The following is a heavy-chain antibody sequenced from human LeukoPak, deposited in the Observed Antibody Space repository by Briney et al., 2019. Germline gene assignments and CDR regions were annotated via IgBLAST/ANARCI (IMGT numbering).Heavy chain of an antibody. J-gene: IGHJ4*02. D-gene: IGHD6-19*01. V-gene: IGHV3-23*01. Sequence: GASLRLSCAASGFTFSSYAMSWVRQAPGKGLEWVSAISGSGGSTYYADSVKGRFTISRDNSKNTLYLQMNSLRAEDTAVYYCAKDQEWYSSGWSELYYFDYWGQGTLVTVSS. CDR2: ISGSGGST. CDR1: GFTFSSYA. CDR3: AKDQEWYSSGWSELYYFDY.